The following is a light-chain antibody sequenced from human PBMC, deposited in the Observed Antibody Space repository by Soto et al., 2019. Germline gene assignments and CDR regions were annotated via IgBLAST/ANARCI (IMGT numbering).Light chain of an antibody. CDR3: QQYGRSFT. J-gene: IGKJ5*01. CDR1: QSVSSTY. CDR2: GAS. V-gene: IGKV3-20*01. Sequence: EIVLTQSPGTLSLSPVERASLSGRASQSVSSTYLAWYQQKPGQAPRLLIYGASSRATGIPDRFSGSGSGTNFTLTISRLEPEDFAVYYCQQYGRSFTFGQGTRLEIK.